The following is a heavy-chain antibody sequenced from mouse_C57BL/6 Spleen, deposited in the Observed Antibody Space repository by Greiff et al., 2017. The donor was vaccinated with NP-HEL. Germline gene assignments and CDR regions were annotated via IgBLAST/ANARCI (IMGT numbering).Heavy chain of an antibody. CDR3: ARSITTVVDLYYFDY. D-gene: IGHD1-1*01. V-gene: IGHV1-64*01. Sequence: QVQLQQPGAELVKPGASVKLSCKASGYTFTSYWMHWVKQRPGQGLEWIGMIHPNSGSTNYNEKFKSKATLTVDKSSSTAYMQLSSLTSEDSAVYYCARSITTVVDLYYFDYWGQGTTLTVSS. CDR2: IHPNSGST. CDR1: GYTFTSYW. J-gene: IGHJ2*01.